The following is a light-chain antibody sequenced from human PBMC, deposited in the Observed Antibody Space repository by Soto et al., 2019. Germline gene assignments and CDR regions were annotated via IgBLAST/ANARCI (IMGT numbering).Light chain of an antibody. J-gene: IGKJ2*01. CDR1: QSVTSN. CDR2: GAS. V-gene: IGKV3-15*01. Sequence: EVGMTPSPGAVSVSPGERATLSCRASQSVTSNVAWYQQKPGQAPRLLISGASTRATGVPARFSGSGSGTEFTLTVSSLQSEDFAVYYCQQYNNWPPYTFGQGTKV. CDR3: QQYNNWPPYT.